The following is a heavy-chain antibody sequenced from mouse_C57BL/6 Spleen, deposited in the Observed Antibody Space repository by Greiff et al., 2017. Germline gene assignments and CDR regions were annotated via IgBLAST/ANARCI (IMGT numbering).Heavy chain of an antibody. CDR3: ARHYGSSYGAY. CDR1: GYAFSSSW. CDR2: IYPGDGDT. V-gene: IGHV1-82*01. Sequence: VQLQQSGPELVKPGASVKISCKASGYAFSSSWMNWVKQRPGKGLEWIGRIYPGDGDTNYNGKFKGKATLTADKSSSTAYMQLSSLTSEDSAVYFCARHYGSSYGAYWGQGTLVTVSA. D-gene: IGHD1-1*01. J-gene: IGHJ3*01.